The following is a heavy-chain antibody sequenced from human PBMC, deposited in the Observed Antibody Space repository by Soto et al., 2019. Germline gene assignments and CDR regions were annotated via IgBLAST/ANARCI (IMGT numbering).Heavy chain of an antibody. CDR2: INPDGGYT. CDR3: TVEGDYDFMTGYTFDP. J-gene: IGHJ5*02. D-gene: IGHD3-9*01. CDR1: GYSFTSFH. V-gene: IGHV1-46*01. Sequence: VQLVQSGAEVKKPGASVKVSCKASGYSFTSFHMHWVRQAPGQGLEWMGIINPDGGYTIYAQKLEGRRTMTRDTSTNTVYMERNSLRSEVTAVYYCTVEGDYDFMTGYTFDPWGQGTLVTVSS.